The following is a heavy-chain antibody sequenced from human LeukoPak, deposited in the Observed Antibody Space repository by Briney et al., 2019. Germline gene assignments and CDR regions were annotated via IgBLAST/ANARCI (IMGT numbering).Heavy chain of an antibody. CDR3: AQGRDGYNPFDY. CDR1: GFTFSSYT. D-gene: IGHD5-24*01. Sequence: GGPLRLSCAASGFTFSSYTMTWVRQAPGKGLDWVSSINSDGDSTYFAHSVKGRFTISRDNSKNTVHLLLNRLRAEDTAVYYCAQGRDGYNPFDYWGQGTLVTVSS. CDR2: INSDGDST. V-gene: IGHV3-23*01. J-gene: IGHJ4*02.